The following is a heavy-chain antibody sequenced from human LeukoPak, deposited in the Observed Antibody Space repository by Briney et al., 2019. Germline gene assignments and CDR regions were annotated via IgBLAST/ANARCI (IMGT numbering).Heavy chain of an antibody. CDR1: GYTFTSYA. J-gene: IGHJ4*02. D-gene: IGHD2-2*01. V-gene: IGHV1-3*01. CDR2: INAGNGNT. Sequence: ASVKVSFKASGYTFTSYAMHWVRQAPGQRLEWMGWINAGNGNTKYSQKFQGRVTITRDTSASTAYMELSSLRSEYTAVYYCASGYCSSTSCYHLDYWGQGTLVTVSS. CDR3: ASGYCSSTSCYHLDY.